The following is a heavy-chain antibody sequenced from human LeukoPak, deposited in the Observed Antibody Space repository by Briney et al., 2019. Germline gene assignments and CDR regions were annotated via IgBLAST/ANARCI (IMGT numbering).Heavy chain of an antibody. Sequence: TGGSLRLSCAASGFTFSSYSMNWVRQAPGKGLEWVSSISSSSSYIYYADSVKGRFTISRDNAKNSLYLQMNSLRAEDTAVYYCARDPPPLIHSYGHGDYWGQGTLVTVSS. CDR3: ARDPPPLIHSYGHGDY. V-gene: IGHV3-21*01. J-gene: IGHJ4*02. CDR1: GFTFSSYS. CDR2: ISSSSSYI. D-gene: IGHD5-18*01.